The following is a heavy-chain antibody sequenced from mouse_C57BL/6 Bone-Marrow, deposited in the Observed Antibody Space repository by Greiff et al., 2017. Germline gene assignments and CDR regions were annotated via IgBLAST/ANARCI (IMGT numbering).Heavy chain of an antibody. CDR2: IDPNSGGT. V-gene: IGHV1-72*01. D-gene: IGHD2-1*01. CDR3: AREGAIYYGNLAWFAY. Sequence: QVQLQQPGAELVKPGASVKLSCKASGYTFTSYWMHWVKQRPGRGLEWLGRIDPNSGGTKYNEKFKSKATLTVDKPSSTAYMQLSSLTSEDSAVYCCAREGAIYYGNLAWFAYWGQGTLVTVSA. J-gene: IGHJ3*01. CDR1: GYTFTSYW.